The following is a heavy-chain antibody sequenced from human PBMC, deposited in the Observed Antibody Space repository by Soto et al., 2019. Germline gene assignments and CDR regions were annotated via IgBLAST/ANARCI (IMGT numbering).Heavy chain of an antibody. CDR1: GGPFSSYH. J-gene: IGHJ5*02. CDR3: AKVGGTTCSNWFDP. D-gene: IGHD1-26*01. CDR2: IIPILGRA. Sequence: QVQLVQSGAEVKKPGSSVKLSCKASGGPFSSYHISWVRQAPGQGLEWVGRIIPILGRANNAQHFQGRVTITADTSTNSAYMGLSSLTSEDTAVYYCAKVGGTTCSNWFDPWGHGTLVTVSS. V-gene: IGHV1-69*08.